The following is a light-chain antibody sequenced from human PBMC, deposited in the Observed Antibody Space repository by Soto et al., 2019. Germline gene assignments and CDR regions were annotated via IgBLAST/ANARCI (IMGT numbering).Light chain of an antibody. V-gene: IGKV3-15*01. CDR2: GAT. CDR1: QSVSSSY. CDR3: QQYNNWPRT. J-gene: IGKJ1*01. Sequence: EVVLTQYPGTLSLSPGERATLSCRASQSVSSSYLAWYQQKPGQAPRLLIHGATTRATGIPARFSGSGSGTEFTLTISSLQSEDFAVYYCQQYNNWPRTFGQGSKVDI.